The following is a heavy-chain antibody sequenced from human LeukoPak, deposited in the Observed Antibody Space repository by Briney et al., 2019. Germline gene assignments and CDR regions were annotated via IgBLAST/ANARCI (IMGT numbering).Heavy chain of an antibody. CDR1: GDSVSSNSAA. CDR2: TYYRSKWYN. D-gene: IGHD2-15*01. J-gene: IGHJ6*02. V-gene: IGHV6-1*01. Sequence: SQTLSLTCAISGDSVSSNSAAWNWIRQSPSRGLEWLGRTYYRSKWYNDYAVSVKSRVTINPDTSKNQFSLQLNSVTPEDTAVYYCASLGYWGDWGFVDVWGQGTTVTVSS. CDR3: ASLGYWGDWGFVDV.